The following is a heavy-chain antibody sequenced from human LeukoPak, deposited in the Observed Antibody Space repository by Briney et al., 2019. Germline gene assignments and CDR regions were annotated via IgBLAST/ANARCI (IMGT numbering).Heavy chain of an antibody. J-gene: IGHJ6*02. CDR1: GFTFSSYA. V-gene: IGHV3-30-3*01. CDR2: ISYDGSNK. CDR3: AREYYYDSSGYLLAYYYYYGMDV. Sequence: GGSLRLSCAASGFTFSSYAMHWVHQAPGKGLEWVAVISYDGSNKYYADSVKGRFTISRDNSKNTLYLQMNSLRAEDTAVYYCAREYYYDSSGYLLAYYYYYGMDVWGQGTTVTVSS. D-gene: IGHD3-22*01.